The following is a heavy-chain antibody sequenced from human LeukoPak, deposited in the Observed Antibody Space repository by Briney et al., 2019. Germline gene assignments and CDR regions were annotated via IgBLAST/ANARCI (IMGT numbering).Heavy chain of an antibody. CDR3: AKDRDSSWYSGCFDY. V-gene: IGHV3-30*18. J-gene: IGHJ4*02. D-gene: IGHD6-13*01. Sequence: PGRSLRPSCAASGFTFTSYGMPWVRQAPGKGLEWVAVISYDGTYKYYAGSVKGRFTISRDDSKNTLYLQTDSLRAEDTAVYYCAKDRDSSWYSGCFDYWGQGTLVTVSS. CDR2: ISYDGTYK. CDR1: GFTFTSYG.